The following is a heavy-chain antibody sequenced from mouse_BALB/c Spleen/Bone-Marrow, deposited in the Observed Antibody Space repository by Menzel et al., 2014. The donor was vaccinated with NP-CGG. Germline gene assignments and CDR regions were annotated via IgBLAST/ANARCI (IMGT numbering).Heavy chain of an antibody. D-gene: IGHD2-4*01. J-gene: IGHJ4*01. CDR3: AKHDYDGAMDY. CDR1: GLSLTSYG. Sequence: VQLQQSGPGLVAPSQSLSITCTASGLSLTSYGVHWVRQPPGKGLEWLGVIWAGGSTNYNSALMSRLSISKDNSKSRVFLKLNSLQTDDTATYYCAKHDYDGAMDYWGQGTSVTVSS. V-gene: IGHV2-9*02. CDR2: IWAGGST.